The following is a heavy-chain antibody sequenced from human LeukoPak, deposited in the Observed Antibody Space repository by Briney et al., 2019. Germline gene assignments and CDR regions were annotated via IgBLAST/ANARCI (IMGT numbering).Heavy chain of an antibody. D-gene: IGHD5-24*01. V-gene: IGHV3-48*01. Sequence: GGSLRLSCAASGFTFSSYSMNWVRQAPGKGLEWVSYISSSSSTIYYADSVKGRFTISRDNAKNSLYLQMNSLRAEDTAVYYCARGDGYNYPYYFDYWGQGTLVTVSS. CDR2: ISSSSSTI. J-gene: IGHJ4*02. CDR3: ARGDGYNYPYYFDY. CDR1: GFTFSSYS.